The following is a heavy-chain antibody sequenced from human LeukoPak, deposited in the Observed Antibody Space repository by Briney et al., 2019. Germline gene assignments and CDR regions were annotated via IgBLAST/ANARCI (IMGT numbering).Heavy chain of an antibody. J-gene: IGHJ6*02. Sequence: ASVKVSCKASGYTFTSYDINWVRQAPGQGLEWMGWMNPNNGNTGYAQKFQGRVTMTRNTSISTAYMELSSLRSEDTAVYYCARGHGWGYYYYGMDVWGQGTTVTVSS. CDR1: GYTFTSYD. CDR3: ARGHGWGYYYYGMDV. CDR2: MNPNNGNT. D-gene: IGHD3-16*01. V-gene: IGHV1-8*01.